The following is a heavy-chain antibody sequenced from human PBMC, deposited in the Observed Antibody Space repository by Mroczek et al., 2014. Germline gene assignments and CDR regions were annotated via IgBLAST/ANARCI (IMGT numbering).Heavy chain of an antibody. CDR2: ISYDGSNK. D-gene: IGHD6-6*01. J-gene: IGHJ6*02. CDR1: GFTFSSYA. CDR3: ARDGMRQLVPYYYYGMDV. V-gene: IGHV3-30-3*01. Sequence: VQLVETGGGVVQPGRSLRLSCAASGFTFSSYAMHWVRQAPGKGLEWVAVISYDGSNKYYADSVKGRFTISRDNSKNTLYLQMNSLRAEDTAVYYCARDGMRQLVPYYYYGMDVWGQGTTVT.